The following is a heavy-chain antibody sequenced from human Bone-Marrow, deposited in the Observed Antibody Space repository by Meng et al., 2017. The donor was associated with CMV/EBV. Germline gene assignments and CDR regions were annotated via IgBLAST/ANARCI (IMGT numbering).Heavy chain of an antibody. D-gene: IGHD3-22*01. CDR1: GFTFSSYS. CDR2: ISSSSYI. V-gene: IGHV3-21*01. J-gene: IGHJ3*02. Sequence: GESLKISCAASGFTFSSYSMNWVRQAPGKGLEWVSSISSSSYIYYADSVKGRFTISRDNAKNSLYLQMNSLRAEDTAVYYCARDLEGGATMIVVPEHAFDISGQGTMVTVSS. CDR3: ARDLEGGATMIVVPEHAFDI.